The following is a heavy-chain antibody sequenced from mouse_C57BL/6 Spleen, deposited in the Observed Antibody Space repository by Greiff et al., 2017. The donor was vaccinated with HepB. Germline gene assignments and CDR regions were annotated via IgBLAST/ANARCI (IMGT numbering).Heavy chain of an antibody. J-gene: IGHJ4*01. CDR3: ARDVWGYAMDY. Sequence: EVMLVESGGGLVQSGRSLRLSCATSGFTFSDFYMEWVRQAPGKGLEWIAASRNKANDYTTEYSASVKGRFIVSRDTSQSILYLQMNALRAEDTAIYYCARDVWGYAMDYWGQGTSVTVSS. CDR1: GFTFSDFY. V-gene: IGHV7-1*01. CDR2: SRNKANDYTT.